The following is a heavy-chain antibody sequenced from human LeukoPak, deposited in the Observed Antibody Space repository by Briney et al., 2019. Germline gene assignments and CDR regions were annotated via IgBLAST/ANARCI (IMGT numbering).Heavy chain of an antibody. J-gene: IGHJ6*02. V-gene: IGHV4-39*01. Sequence: PSETLSLTCTVSGGSISNSSYYWGWIRQPPGKGLEWIGSIYHSGSTCYNPSLKSRATISVDTSKNQFSLKLSSVTAADTAVYYCARWDITGRYYNYGMDVWGQGTTVTVSS. D-gene: IGHD2-15*01. CDR2: IYHSGST. CDR1: GGSISNSSYY. CDR3: ARWDITGRYYNYGMDV.